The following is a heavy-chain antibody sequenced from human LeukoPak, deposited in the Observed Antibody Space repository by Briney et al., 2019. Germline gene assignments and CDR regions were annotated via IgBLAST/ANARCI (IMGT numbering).Heavy chain of an antibody. J-gene: IGHJ4*02. CDR2: LYYTGST. D-gene: IGHD3-16*01. CDR3: ARRWGNIVGVTYEY. V-gene: IGHV4-39*01. CDR1: GSSITSVSHY. Sequence: PSETLSLTCTISGSSITSVSHYWGWIRQPPGXXXXXXXDLYYTGSTYYSPSLRSRVTMSVHTSENQFSLRLNSVTAVDTAVYYCARRWGNIVGVTYEYWGQGTLVTVSS.